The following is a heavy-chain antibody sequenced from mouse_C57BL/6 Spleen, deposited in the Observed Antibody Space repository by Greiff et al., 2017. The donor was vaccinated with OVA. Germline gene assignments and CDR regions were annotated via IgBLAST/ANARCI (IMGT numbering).Heavy chain of an antibody. CDR3: ARGLYDGYPFDY. CDR1: GYSITSGYY. V-gene: IGHV3-6*01. CDR2: ISYDGSN. Sequence: EVKLLESGPGLVKPSQSLSLTCSVTGYSITSGYYWNWIRQFPGNKLEWMGYISYDGSNNYNPSLKNRISITRDTSKNQFFLKLNSVTTEDTATYYCARGLYDGYPFDYWGQGTTLTVSS. D-gene: IGHD2-3*01. J-gene: IGHJ2*01.